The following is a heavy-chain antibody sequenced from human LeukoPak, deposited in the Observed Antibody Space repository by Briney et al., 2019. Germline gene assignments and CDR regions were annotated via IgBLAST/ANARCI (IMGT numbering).Heavy chain of an antibody. CDR1: GYTFTGYY. Sequence: ASVKVSCKASGYTFTGYYIHWVRQAPGQGLEWMGIINPSGGSTSYAQKFQGRVTMTRDTSTSTVYMELSSLRSEDTAVYYCARSQMATIPDYWGQGTLVTVSS. CDR3: ARSQMATIPDY. J-gene: IGHJ4*02. V-gene: IGHV1-46*01. CDR2: INPSGGST. D-gene: IGHD5-24*01.